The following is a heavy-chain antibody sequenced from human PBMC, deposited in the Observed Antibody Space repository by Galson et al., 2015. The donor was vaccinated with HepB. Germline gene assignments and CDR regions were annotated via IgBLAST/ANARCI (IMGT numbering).Heavy chain of an antibody. J-gene: IGHJ4*02. V-gene: IGHV3-15*01. CDR1: GFTFSDAW. CDR2: IKVRVDGGTT. D-gene: IGHD6-19*01. Sequence: SLRLSCAASGFTFSDAWMSWVRQAPGKGLEWIGFIKVRVDGGTTDYAAPVKDRFTISRDDSKNMLYLQMDSLKTEDTAVYYCTTDLGSVGYARWGQGIPVTGAS. CDR3: TTDLGSVGYAR.